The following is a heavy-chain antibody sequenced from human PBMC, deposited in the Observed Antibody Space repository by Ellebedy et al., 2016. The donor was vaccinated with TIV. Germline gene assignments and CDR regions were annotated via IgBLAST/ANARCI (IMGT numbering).Heavy chain of an antibody. CDR1: GFTFSNAW. J-gene: IGHJ4*02. CDR3: TRGFDY. CDR2: IRSRAYGGTT. V-gene: IGHV3-49*04. Sequence: GGSLRLXXAASGFTFSNAWMNWVRQAPGKGLEWVGFIRSRAYGGTTEYAASVKGRFTISRDDSKSIAYLQMNSLKTEDTAVYYCTRGFDYWGQGTLVTVSS.